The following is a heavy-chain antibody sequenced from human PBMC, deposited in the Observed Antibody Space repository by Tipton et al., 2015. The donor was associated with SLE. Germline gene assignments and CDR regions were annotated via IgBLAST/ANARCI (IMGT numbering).Heavy chain of an antibody. J-gene: IGHJ4*02. CDR2: IYHSGIT. CDR1: GGSIRSYY. Sequence: TLSLTCTVSGGSIRSYYWTWIRQPPGKRLEWIAYIYHSGITNYNPSLQSRVTISPDTSKNQISLRLTSVTAADTAVYYCARVVDYYNCYFDSWGQGTLVTVSS. D-gene: IGHD1-20*01. CDR3: ARVVDYYNCYFDS. V-gene: IGHV4-59*01.